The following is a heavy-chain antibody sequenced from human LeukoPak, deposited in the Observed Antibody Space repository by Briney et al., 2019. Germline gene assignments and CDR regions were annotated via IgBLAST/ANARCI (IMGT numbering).Heavy chain of an antibody. CDR2: IHSTGIN. J-gene: IGHJ2*01. CDR1: DGSISGYY. Sequence: SETLSLTCTVSDGSISGYYWGWIRQAPGRGLEWIAYIHSTGINNYNPSLKSRAAISVDTSTNQFSLKLTSVTAADTAMYYCARHITNSGSAFDLWGRGILVTVSS. D-gene: IGHD3-10*01. V-gene: IGHV4-59*08. CDR3: ARHITNSGSAFDL.